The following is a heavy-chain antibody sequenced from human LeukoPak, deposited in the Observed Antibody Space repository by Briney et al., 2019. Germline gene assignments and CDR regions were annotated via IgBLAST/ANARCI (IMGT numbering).Heavy chain of an antibody. J-gene: IGHJ4*02. Sequence: VASVTVSFTASGYTFTSYYLHWVRQASGQGLEWMGVMNPSGGGTTYAQKFQGRVTMTRDISTSTVYMELSSLRSEDTAMYYWARSPPGYYYFDYWGQGTLVTVSS. V-gene: IGHV1-46*01. CDR1: GYTFTSYY. CDR2: MNPSGGGT. CDR3: ARSPPGYYYFDY. D-gene: IGHD6-25*01.